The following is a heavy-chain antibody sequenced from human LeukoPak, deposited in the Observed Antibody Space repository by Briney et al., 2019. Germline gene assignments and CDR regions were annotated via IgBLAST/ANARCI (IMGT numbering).Heavy chain of an antibody. CDR3: ARELSRKAAAGIAD. Sequence: GGSLRLSCAASGFTFRDYYMGWIRQAPGKGLEGVSFISSSGSTINYADPVEGRFTTSRDNATPSLHLQMNSLRAEDTAVYYCARELSRKAAAGIADWGQATLVTVPS. J-gene: IGHJ4*02. CDR1: GFTFRDYY. CDR2: ISSSGSTI. D-gene: IGHD6-13*01. V-gene: IGHV3-11*01.